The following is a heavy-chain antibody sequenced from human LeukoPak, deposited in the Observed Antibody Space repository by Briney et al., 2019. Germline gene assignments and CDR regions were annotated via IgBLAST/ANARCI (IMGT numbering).Heavy chain of an antibody. CDR2: IYYSGST. CDR3: ARGVSAAAGRIWDY. CDR1: GGSISSNY. J-gene: IGHJ4*02. D-gene: IGHD6-13*01. Sequence: PSETLSLTCTVSGGSISSNYWSWIRQTPGKRLEWIGYIYYSGSTNYSPSLRSRVTISVDTSKNQFSLKLSSVTAADTAVYYCARGVSAAAGRIWDYGGQGTLVTVSS. V-gene: IGHV4-59*01.